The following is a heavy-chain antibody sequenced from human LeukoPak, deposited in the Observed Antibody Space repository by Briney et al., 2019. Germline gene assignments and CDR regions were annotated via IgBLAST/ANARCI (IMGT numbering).Heavy chain of an antibody. J-gene: IGHJ4*02. V-gene: IGHV4-34*01. D-gene: IGHD6-19*01. CDR1: GGSFSGYY. CDR3: ARHGGSSDWFVDY. Sequence: SETLSLTCAVYGGSFSGYYWSWIRQPPGKGLEWIGEINHSGSTNYNPSLKSRVTISVDTSKNQFSLKLSSVTATDTAVYYCARHGGSSDWFVDYWGQGTLVTVSS. CDR2: INHSGST.